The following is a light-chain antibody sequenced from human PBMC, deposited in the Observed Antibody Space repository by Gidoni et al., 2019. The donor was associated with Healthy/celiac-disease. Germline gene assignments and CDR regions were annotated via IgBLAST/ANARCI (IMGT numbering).Light chain of an antibody. CDR2: AAS. Sequence: DPQLTQSPSSLSASVGDRVTITCRASQSISSYLNWYQQKPGKAPKLLIYAASSLQSGVPSRFSGSGSGTDFTLTISSLQPEDFATYYCQQSYSTLTTFGEGTRLEIK. J-gene: IGKJ5*01. CDR1: QSISSY. V-gene: IGKV1-39*01. CDR3: QQSYSTLTT.